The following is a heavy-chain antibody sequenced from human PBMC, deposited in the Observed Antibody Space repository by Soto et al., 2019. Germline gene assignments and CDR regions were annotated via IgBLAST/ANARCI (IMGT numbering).Heavy chain of an antibody. J-gene: IGHJ4*02. CDR1: GDSISTSNW. Sequence: SETLSLTCAVSGDSISTSNWWSWVRQPPGKGLEWIGEVYRTGSTNYNPSLESRLTISVDKSKNQFSLKLTSVTAADTAVYYCASWGNYDSSGYGYWGQGTLVTVSS. CDR2: VYRTGST. D-gene: IGHD3-22*01. V-gene: IGHV4-4*02. CDR3: ASWGNYDSSGYGY.